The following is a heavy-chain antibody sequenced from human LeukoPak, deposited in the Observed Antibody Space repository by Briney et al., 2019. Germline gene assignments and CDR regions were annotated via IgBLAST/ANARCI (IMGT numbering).Heavy chain of an antibody. D-gene: IGHD3-16*01. CDR3: ATAPHGAPDYIDV. CDR2: ISVSGTI. CDR1: GFSLSTHS. J-gene: IGHJ6*03. Sequence: GGSLRLSCAASGFSLSTHSLNWVRQTPGKGLEWLSYISVSGTIHYADSVKGRFTISRDNGRNSLFLQMNRLGVGDTGVYFCATAPHGAPDYIDVWGRGTTVSVSS. V-gene: IGHV3-48*01.